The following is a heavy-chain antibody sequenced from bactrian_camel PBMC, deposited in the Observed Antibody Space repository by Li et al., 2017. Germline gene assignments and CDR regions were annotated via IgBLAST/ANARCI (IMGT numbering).Heavy chain of an antibody. D-gene: IGHD2*01. CDR2: IARDGSP. Sequence: HVQLVESGGGSVQAGGSLTLSCAASGYTYSNYCMGWFRQAPGKEREGVAFIARDGSPSYADSVKGRFTISKDSAKNTLYLHMNSLKPEDTAIYYCAAALSGYCYSSHFGSWGQGTQVTVS. J-gene: IGHJ6*01. CDR1: GYTYSNYC. CDR3: AAALSGYCYSSHFGS. V-gene: IGHV3S53*01.